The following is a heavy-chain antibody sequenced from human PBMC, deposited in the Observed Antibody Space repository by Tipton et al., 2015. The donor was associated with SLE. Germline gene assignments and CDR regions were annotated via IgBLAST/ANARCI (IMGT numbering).Heavy chain of an antibody. V-gene: IGHV3-11*06. J-gene: IGHJ4*02. Sequence: GSLRLSCAASGFTFSDYYMSWIRQAPGKGLEWVSYISSSSSYTNYADSVRGRFTISRDNAKNSLYLQMNSLRAEDTAVYYCARHSSSWSKYYFDYWGQGTLVTVSS. CDR1: GFTFSDYY. D-gene: IGHD6-13*01. CDR3: ARHSSSWSKYYFDY. CDR2: ISSSSSYT.